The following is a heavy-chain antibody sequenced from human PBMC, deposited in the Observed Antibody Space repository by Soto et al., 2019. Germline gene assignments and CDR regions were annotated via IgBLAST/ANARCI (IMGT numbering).Heavy chain of an antibody. Sequence: KTSETLSLTCAVSGGSISSSNWWSWVRQPPGKGLEWIGEIYHSGSTNYNPSLKSRVTISVDKSKNQFSLKLSSVTAADMAVYYCARVSYGVVLNYYYYGMDVWGQGTTVTVSS. J-gene: IGHJ6*02. V-gene: IGHV4-4*02. CDR2: IYHSGST. CDR1: GGSISSSNW. D-gene: IGHD3-3*01. CDR3: ARVSYGVVLNYYYYGMDV.